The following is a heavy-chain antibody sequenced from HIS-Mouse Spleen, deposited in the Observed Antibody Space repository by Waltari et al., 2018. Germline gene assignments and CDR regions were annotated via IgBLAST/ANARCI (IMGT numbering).Heavy chain of an antibody. CDR2: IKQDGSEK. Sequence: EVQLVESGGGLVQPGGSLRLPCAAPGFPVSSYSIRWVLQAPGKWLEWVANIKQDGSEKDYVDSVKGRFTISRDNAKNSLYLQMNSLRAEDTAVYYCARDGGTGDFDYWGQGTLVTVSS. V-gene: IGHV3-7*01. CDR1: GFPVSSYS. CDR3: ARDGGTGDFDY. D-gene: IGHD7-27*01. J-gene: IGHJ4*02.